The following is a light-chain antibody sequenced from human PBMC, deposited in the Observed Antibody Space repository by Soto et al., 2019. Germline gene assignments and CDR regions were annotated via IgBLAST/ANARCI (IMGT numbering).Light chain of an antibody. CDR3: YSYAVFSYV. CDR1: SSDVGGYNY. J-gene: IGLJ1*01. Sequence: QSVLTQPRSVSGSPGQSVTISCTGTSSDVGGYNYVSWYQQHPGKAPKLMIYDVSKRPSGVPDRFSGSKSGNTASLTISGLQAVFEADYYCYSYAVFSYVFGTGTKVTVL. CDR2: DVS. V-gene: IGLV2-11*01.